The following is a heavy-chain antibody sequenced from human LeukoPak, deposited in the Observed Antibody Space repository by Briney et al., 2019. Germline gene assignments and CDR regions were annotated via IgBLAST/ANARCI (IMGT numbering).Heavy chain of an antibody. Sequence: SETLSLTCTVSGGSISSYYWSWIRQPPGKGLEWIGYIYYSGSTNYNPSLKSRVTISVDTSKNQFSLKLSSVTAADTAVYYCARVPHCTNGVCYTSYYYYGMDVWGQGTTVTVSS. J-gene: IGHJ6*02. CDR1: GGSISSYY. V-gene: IGHV4-59*08. CDR2: IYYSGST. CDR3: ARVPHCTNGVCYTSYYYYGMDV. D-gene: IGHD2-8*01.